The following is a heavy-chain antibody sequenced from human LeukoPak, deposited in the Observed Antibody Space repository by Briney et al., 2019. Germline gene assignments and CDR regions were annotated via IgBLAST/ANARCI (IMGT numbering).Heavy chain of an antibody. J-gene: IGHJ4*02. CDR1: GFTFSSFS. D-gene: IGHD5-12*01. CDR3: VTASPHMSTSGPGVY. Sequence: GGSLRLSCAASGFTFSSFSMNWVRQAPGKGLEWVSFITGSSSTIYYADSVKGRFTISRDNSKTTVYLQMNSLRADDTAVYYCVTASPHMSTSGPGVYWGQGTLVTVSS. CDR2: ITGSSSTI. V-gene: IGHV3-48*01.